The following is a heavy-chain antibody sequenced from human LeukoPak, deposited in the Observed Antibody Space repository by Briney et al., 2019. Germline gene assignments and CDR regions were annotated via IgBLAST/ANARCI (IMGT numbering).Heavy chain of an antibody. V-gene: IGHV4-59*01. CDR2: IYYSGST. J-gene: IGHJ4*02. D-gene: IGHD4-17*01. Sequence: SETLSLTCTVSGGSISSYYWSWLRQPPGKGLEWFGYIYYSGSTNYNPSLKSRVTISVDTSKNQFSLKLSSVTAADTAVYYCARDGGYGDLHWGQGTLVTVSS. CDR3: ARDGGYGDLH. CDR1: GGSISSYY.